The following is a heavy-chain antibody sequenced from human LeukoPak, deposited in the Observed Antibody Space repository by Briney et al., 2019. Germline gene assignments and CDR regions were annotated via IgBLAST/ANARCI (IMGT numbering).Heavy chain of an antibody. CDR1: RFTFSTYW. Sequence: GGSLSLSCAASRFTFSTYWMSWVRQAPGKGLEWVANIKQDGSEKYYVDSVKGRFTISRDNAKKSLYLQMKSLRAEDTAVYYCARDNRGFDPWGQGTLVTVSS. J-gene: IGHJ5*02. CDR3: ARDNRGFDP. V-gene: IGHV3-7*01. D-gene: IGHD2/OR15-2a*01. CDR2: IKQDGSEK.